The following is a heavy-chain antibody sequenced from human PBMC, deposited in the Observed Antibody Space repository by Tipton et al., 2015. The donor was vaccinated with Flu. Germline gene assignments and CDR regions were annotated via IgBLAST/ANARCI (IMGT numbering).Heavy chain of an antibody. CDR2: ISAYNGNT. V-gene: IGHV1-18*01. CDR1: GGTFSSYA. CDR3: ARVEWQADAFDI. D-gene: IGHD3-3*01. Sequence: QSGAEVKKPGSSVKVSCKASGGTFSSYAISWVRQAPGQGLEWMGWISAYNGNTNYAQKLQGRVTMTTDTSTSTAYMELRSLRSDDTAVYYCARVEWQADAFDIWGQGTMVTVSS. J-gene: IGHJ3*02.